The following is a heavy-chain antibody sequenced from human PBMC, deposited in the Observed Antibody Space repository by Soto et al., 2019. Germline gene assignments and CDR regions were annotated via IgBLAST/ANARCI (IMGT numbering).Heavy chain of an antibody. CDR1: GFTFSSYG. CDR2: IWYDGSNK. D-gene: IGHD1-26*01. CDR3: ATSGSPGGSYYYFDY. J-gene: IGHJ4*02. V-gene: IGHV3-30*02. Sequence: GSLRLSWAASGFTFSSYGMHWVRQAPGKGLEWVAVIWYDGSNKYYADSVKGRFTISRDNSKNTAYMELSSLRSEDTAMYYCATSGSPGGSYYYFDYWGQGTLVTVSS.